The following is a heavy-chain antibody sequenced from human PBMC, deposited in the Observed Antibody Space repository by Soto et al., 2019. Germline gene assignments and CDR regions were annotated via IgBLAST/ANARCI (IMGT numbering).Heavy chain of an antibody. CDR2: INSDGSST. J-gene: IGHJ4*02. CDR3: ARDYSRGGPKPTYFDY. V-gene: IGHV3-74*01. CDR1: GFTFSSYW. Sequence: PGGSLRLSCAASGFTFSSYWMHWVRQAPGKGLVWVSRINSDGSSTSYADSVKGRFTISRDNAKNTLYLQMNSLRAEDTAVYYCARDYSRGGPKPTYFDYWGQGTLVTVSS. D-gene: IGHD4-4*01.